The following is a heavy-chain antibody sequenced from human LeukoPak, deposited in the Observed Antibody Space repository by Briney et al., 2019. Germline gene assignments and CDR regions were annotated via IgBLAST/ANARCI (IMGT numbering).Heavy chain of an antibody. CDR1: GFTFSDYY. CDR2: ISSSGSTI. CDR3: ARDSSSWPPNWFDP. D-gene: IGHD6-13*01. J-gene: IGHJ5*02. Sequence: GGSLRLSCAASGFTFSDYYMSWIRQAPGKGREWVSYISSSGSTIYYADSVKGRFTISRDNAKNSLYLQMNSLRAEDTAVYYCARDSSSWPPNWFDPWGQGTLVTVSS. V-gene: IGHV3-11*01.